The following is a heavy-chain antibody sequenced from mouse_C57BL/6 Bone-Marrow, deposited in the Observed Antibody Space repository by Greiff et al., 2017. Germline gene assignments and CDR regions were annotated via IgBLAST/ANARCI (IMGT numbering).Heavy chain of an antibody. D-gene: IGHD1-1*02. CDR2: ISDGGSYT. CDR1: GFTFRSYA. Sequence: EVQRVESGGGLVKPGGSLKLSCAASGFTFRSYAMSWVRQTPEKRLEWVATISDGGSYTYYTDNVKGRFTISTDNATNNLYLQMSHLKSEDAAMYDCARPDCYGGWWFAYWGKGTLVTVSA. V-gene: IGHV5-4*01. CDR3: ARPDCYGGWWFAY. J-gene: IGHJ3*01.